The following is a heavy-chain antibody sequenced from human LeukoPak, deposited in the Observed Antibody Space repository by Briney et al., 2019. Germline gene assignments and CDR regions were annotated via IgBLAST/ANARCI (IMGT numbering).Heavy chain of an antibody. Sequence: SETLSLTCTVSGGSNSSSSYYWGWIRQPPGKGLEWIGSIYYSGSTYYNPSLKSRVTISVDTSKNQFSLKLSSVTAADTAVYYCATSPSIAAAWGQGTLVTVSS. CDR2: IYYSGST. J-gene: IGHJ5*02. CDR1: GGSNSSSSYY. CDR3: ATSPSIAAA. D-gene: IGHD6-13*01. V-gene: IGHV4-39*01.